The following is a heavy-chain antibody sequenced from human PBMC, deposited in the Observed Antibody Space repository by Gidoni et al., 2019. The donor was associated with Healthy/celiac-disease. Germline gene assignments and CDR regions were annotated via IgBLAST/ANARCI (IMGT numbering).Heavy chain of an antibody. CDR2: ISGSVGST. V-gene: IGHV3-23*01. J-gene: IGHJ3*02. CDR1: GFTFSSYA. CDR3: AKTVTQRSGFDAFDI. Sequence: EVQLLESGGGLVQPGGSLRLSCADSGFTFSSYAMSWVRQAPGKGLEWVSAISGSVGSTYYADSVKGRFTISRDNSKNTLYLQMNSLRAEDTAVYYCAKTVTQRSGFDAFDIWGQGTMVTVSS. D-gene: IGHD3-22*01.